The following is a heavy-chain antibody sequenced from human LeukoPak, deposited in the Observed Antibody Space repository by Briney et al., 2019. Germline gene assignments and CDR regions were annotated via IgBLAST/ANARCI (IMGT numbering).Heavy chain of an antibody. CDR3: ARSPYYYDSSGYYH. V-gene: IGHV3-48*04. CDR1: GFTFSSYS. CDR2: ISSSSSTI. D-gene: IGHD3-22*01. Sequence: GGSLRLSCAASGFTFSSYSMTWVRQAPGKGLEWVSYISSSSSTIYYADSVKGRFTISRDNAKNSLYLQMNSLRAEDTAVYYCARSPYYYDSSGYYHWGQGTLVTVSS. J-gene: IGHJ5*02.